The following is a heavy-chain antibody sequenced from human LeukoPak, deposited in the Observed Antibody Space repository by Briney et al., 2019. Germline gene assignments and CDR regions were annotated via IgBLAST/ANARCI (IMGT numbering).Heavy chain of an antibody. D-gene: IGHD3-9*01. CDR1: GGSISSRSFY. J-gene: IGHJ4*02. CDR3: ARFYDILTVFDY. V-gene: IGHV4-39*01. CDR2: IYYRRST. Sequence: CETLSLTCTVSGGSISSRSFYWGWIRQPPGKGLECIGSIYYRRSTYYNPSLKSRVTISVDTSKNQFSLKLSSVTAADTAVYYCARFYDILTVFDYWGQGTLVTVSS.